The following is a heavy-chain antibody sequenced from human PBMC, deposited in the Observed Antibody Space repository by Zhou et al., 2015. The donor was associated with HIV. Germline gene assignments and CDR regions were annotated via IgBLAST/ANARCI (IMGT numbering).Heavy chain of an antibody. Sequence: QVQLVQSGAEVKKPGASVKVSCKASGYTFTSYDINWVRQATGQGLEWVGWVNPNSANTGYAQKFQGRVTMTRNTSITTAYMELSSLRSEDTAVFYCAADVPSYYYDSSGHQVMGVHWGQGTLVTVSS. V-gene: IGHV1-8*01. J-gene: IGHJ4*02. CDR1: GYTFTSYD. CDR2: VNPNSANT. CDR3: AADVPSYYYDSSGHQVMGVH. D-gene: IGHD3-22*01.